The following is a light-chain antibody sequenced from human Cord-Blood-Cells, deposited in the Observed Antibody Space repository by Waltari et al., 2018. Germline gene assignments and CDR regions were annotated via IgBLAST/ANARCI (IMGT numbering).Light chain of an antibody. J-gene: IGKJ3*01. CDR3: QQYNNWPLT. CDR2: GAS. V-gene: IGKV3-15*01. Sequence: DIVIPQAPATQSLPPGERANPPCRASQSVSSNLAWYQQKPGQAPRLLIYGASTRATGIPARFSGSGSGTEFTLTISSLQSEDFAVYYCQQYNNWPLTFGPGTKVDIK. CDR1: QSVSSN.